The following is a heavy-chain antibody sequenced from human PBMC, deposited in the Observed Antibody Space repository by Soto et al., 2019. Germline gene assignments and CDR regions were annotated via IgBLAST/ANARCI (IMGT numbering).Heavy chain of an antibody. J-gene: IGHJ4*02. Sequence: QVQLVQSGAELKKPGSSVKVSCTASGDTFSFYTMNWVRQAPGQGPEWMGRIISMVRMANYAQKFQGRVTIIAEKSTSTYYMELSSLGSEDSAVYYCATNCGSGGAPFDYWGQGTLVTVSS. V-gene: IGHV1-69*02. CDR3: ATNCGSGGAPFDY. CDR1: GDTFSFYT. CDR2: IISMVRMA. D-gene: IGHD3-10*01.